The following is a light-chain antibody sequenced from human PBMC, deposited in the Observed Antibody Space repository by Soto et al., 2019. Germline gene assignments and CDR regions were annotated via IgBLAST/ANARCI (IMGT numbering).Light chain of an antibody. CDR2: EGS. J-gene: IGLJ1*01. Sequence: QSDLTQPASVSGSPGQSITISCTGTSSDVGSYNLVSWYQQHPGKAPKLMIYEGSKRPSGVSNRFSGSKSGNTASLTISGFQAEDEADYYCCSYAGSSSYVFGTGTKVTVL. CDR1: SSDVGSYNL. V-gene: IGLV2-23*01. CDR3: CSYAGSSSYV.